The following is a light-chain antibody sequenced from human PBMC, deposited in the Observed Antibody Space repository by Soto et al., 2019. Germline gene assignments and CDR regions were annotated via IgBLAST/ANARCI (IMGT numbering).Light chain of an antibody. CDR1: QSVSNN. V-gene: IGKV3-15*01. J-gene: IGKJ1*01. CDR3: QQYSNWPSWT. Sequence: DIVMTHSPATLSVSPGERVTLSCRASQSVSNNLAWYQQKFGQAPGLLIYGASTRASGIPARFSGSGSATEFTLTISSLQPEDFAVYYCQQYSNWPSWTFGQGTKVDIK. CDR2: GAS.